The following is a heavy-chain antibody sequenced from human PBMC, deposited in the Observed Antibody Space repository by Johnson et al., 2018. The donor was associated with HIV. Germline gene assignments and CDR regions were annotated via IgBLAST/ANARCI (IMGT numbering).Heavy chain of an antibody. V-gene: IGHV3-30*04. CDR2: LSYAGSNK. CDR3: ARELGYSSSNDAFDI. Sequence: QVQLVESGGGVVQPGRSLRLPCAASGFTFGSYAMHWVRQAPGKGLEWVAFLSYAGSNKYYADSVKGRFTISRDNSKNTLSLQMNSLRAEDTAVYYCARELGYSSSNDAFDIWGQGTMVTVSS. CDR1: GFTFGSYA. D-gene: IGHD6-13*01. J-gene: IGHJ3*02.